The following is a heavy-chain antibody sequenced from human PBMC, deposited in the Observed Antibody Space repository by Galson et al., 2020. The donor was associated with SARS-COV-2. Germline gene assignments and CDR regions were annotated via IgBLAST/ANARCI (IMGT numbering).Heavy chain of an antibody. CDR3: ARVDCSGGSCYYYAFDI. D-gene: IGHD2-15*01. V-gene: IGHV4-59*13. Sequence: TVSGGSISSYYWSWIRQPPGKGLEWIGYIYYSGSTNYNPSLKSRVTISVDTSKNQFSLKLSSVTAADTAVYYCARVDCSGGSCYYYAFDIWGQGTMVTVSS. J-gene: IGHJ3*02. CDR2: IYYSGST. CDR1: GGSISSYY.